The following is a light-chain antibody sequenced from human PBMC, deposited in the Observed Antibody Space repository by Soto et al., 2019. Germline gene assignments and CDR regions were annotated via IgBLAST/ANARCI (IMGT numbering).Light chain of an antibody. CDR3: PQRDNWSYI. Sequence: EIVLTLSPSTLSLSTGERATLSCRASESVRHYVAWYQQKPAQAPRLLIYDASNSATGIPARFSGSGSGTDYTLTISSLEAEDFAVYYCPQRDNWSYIFGHGSMVDIK. CDR1: ESVRHY. J-gene: IGKJ2*01. CDR2: DAS. V-gene: IGKV3-11*01.